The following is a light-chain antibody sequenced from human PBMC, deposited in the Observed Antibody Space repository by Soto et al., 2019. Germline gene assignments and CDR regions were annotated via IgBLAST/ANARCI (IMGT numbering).Light chain of an antibody. CDR1: QNIDNY. CDR3: QQSSNIPWT. J-gene: IGKJ1*01. V-gene: IGKV1-39*01. Sequence: IQLTQSPSSLSDSVGDRVTVSCRSSQNIDNYLNWYVQRPGKAPELLIYSTSNLKSGVPSRFRGSGAGTHFSLTISGLQSEDFATYYCQQSSNIPWTFGQGTKVEIK. CDR2: STS.